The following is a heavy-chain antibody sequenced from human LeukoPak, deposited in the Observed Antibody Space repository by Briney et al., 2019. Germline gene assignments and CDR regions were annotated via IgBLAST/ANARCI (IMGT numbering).Heavy chain of an antibody. V-gene: IGHV3-23*01. CDR2: INDSGGST. Sequence: GGSLRLSCAASGFTFSNYAMSWVRQAPGKGLEWVSTINDSGGSTYYADSVKGRFTISRDNSKNTLYLQMNSLRAEDTAVYYCARASYDFWSGYYPYYYYGMDVWGQGTTVTVSS. J-gene: IGHJ6*02. CDR3: ARASYDFWSGYYPYYYYGMDV. D-gene: IGHD3-3*01. CDR1: GFTFSNYA.